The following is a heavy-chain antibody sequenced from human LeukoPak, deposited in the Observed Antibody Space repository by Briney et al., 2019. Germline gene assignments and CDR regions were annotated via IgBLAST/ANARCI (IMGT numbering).Heavy chain of an antibody. J-gene: IGHJ4*02. Sequence: SVKVSCEASVGTFSSYAISWVRQAPGQGLEWMGGIIPIFGTANYAQTFQGRVTITTDESTSTAYMELSSPRSEDTAVYCCARVRGYNYGYVWGQGTLVTVSS. V-gene: IGHV1-69*05. D-gene: IGHD5-18*01. CDR3: ARVRGYNYGYV. CDR1: VGTFSSYA. CDR2: IIPIFGTA.